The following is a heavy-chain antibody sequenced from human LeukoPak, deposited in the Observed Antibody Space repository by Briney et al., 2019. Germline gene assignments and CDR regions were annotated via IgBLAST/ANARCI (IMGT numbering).Heavy chain of an antibody. CDR1: GFTFSSYA. CDR3: AKDLYYYDSSGYYLAEYFQH. Sequence: PGGSLRLSCAASGFTFSSYAMSWVRQAPGKGLEWVSAISGSGGSTYYADSVKGRFTISRDNSKNTLYLQMNSLRAEDTAVYYCAKDLYYYDSSGYYLAEYFQHWGQGTLVTVSS. CDR2: ISGSGGST. V-gene: IGHV3-23*01. J-gene: IGHJ1*01. D-gene: IGHD3-22*01.